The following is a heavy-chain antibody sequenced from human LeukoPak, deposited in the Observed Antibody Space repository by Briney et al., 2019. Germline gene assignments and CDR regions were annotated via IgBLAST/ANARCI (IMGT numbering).Heavy chain of an antibody. D-gene: IGHD5-18*01. CDR2: IKSKTDGGTT. CDR3: TTEAMDY. Sequence: PGGSLRLSCAASGFTFNNAWMSWVRQAPGKGLEWVGHIKSKTDGGTTDYAAPVKGRFTISRDDSEDTLYLQMNSLKTEDTAVYYCTTEAMDYWGQGTLVTVSS. V-gene: IGHV3-15*01. J-gene: IGHJ4*02. CDR1: GFTFNNAW.